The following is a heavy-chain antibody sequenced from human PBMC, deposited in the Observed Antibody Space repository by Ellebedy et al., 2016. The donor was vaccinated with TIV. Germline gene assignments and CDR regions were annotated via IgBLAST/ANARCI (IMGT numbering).Heavy chain of an antibody. Sequence: PGGSLRLSCSASGFTISSHWMHWVRQAPGKGLEWVSVISSGGNTYYADSVRGRFTISRDNSKNTLYLQMNSLRAEDTAVYYCARASAGLDYWGQGTLVTVSS. D-gene: IGHD6-13*01. CDR3: ARASAGLDY. J-gene: IGHJ4*02. CDR1: GFTISSHW. CDR2: ISSGGNT. V-gene: IGHV3-66*01.